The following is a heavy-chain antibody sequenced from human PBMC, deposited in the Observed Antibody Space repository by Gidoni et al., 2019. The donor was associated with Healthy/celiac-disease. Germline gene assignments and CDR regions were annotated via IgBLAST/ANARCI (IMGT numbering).Heavy chain of an antibody. J-gene: IGHJ2*01. D-gene: IGHD2-15*01. CDR2: ISGSGGST. V-gene: IGHV3-23*01. CDR3: AKDPIYCSGGSCYISNWYFDL. Sequence: EVQLLESGGGLVQPGGSLRLSCAASGFPFSRYAMSWVRQAPGKGLEWVSAISGSGGSTYYADSVKGRFTISRDNSKNTLYLQMNSLRAEDTAVYYCAKDPIYCSGGSCYISNWYFDLWGRGTLVTVSS. CDR1: GFPFSRYA.